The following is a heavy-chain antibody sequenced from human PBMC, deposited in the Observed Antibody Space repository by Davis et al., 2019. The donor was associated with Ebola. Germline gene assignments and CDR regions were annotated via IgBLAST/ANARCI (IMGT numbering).Heavy chain of an antibody. D-gene: IGHD3-22*01. Sequence: ASVKVSCKASGYTFTSYDINWVRQATGQGLEWMGWMNPNSGNTGYAQKFQGRVTITADKSTSTAYMELSSLRSEDTAVYYCAREEGDSSGYDVMGNFDYWGQGTLVTVSS. J-gene: IGHJ4*02. CDR2: MNPNSGNT. CDR3: AREEGDSSGYDVMGNFDY. V-gene: IGHV1-8*01. CDR1: GYTFTSYD.